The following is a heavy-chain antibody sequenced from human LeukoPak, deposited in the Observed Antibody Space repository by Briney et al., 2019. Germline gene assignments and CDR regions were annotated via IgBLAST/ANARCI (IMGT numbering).Heavy chain of an antibody. CDR2: IIPIFGTA. V-gene: IGHV1-69*13. J-gene: IGHJ3*02. D-gene: IGHD1-1*01. Sequence: ASVKVSCKASGGTFSSYAISWVRQAPGQGLEWMGGIIPIFGTANYAQKFQGRVTITADESTSTAYMELSSLRSEDTAVYYCARDSGEFNDNDAFDIWGQGTMVTVSS. CDR3: ARDSGEFNDNDAFDI. CDR1: GGTFSSYA.